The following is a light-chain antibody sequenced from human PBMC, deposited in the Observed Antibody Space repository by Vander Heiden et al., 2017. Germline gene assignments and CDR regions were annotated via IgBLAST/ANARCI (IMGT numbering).Light chain of an antibody. CDR2: DVS. Sequence: QSVLTQPASVSGSPGQSITISCTATSSDIGDYNYVSWYQQHPGKAPKLLIYDVSVRPSGVSNRFSGSKSGNTASLTISGLQAEDETDYYCSLYITSSALVLFGGGTKLTVL. J-gene: IGLJ2*01. CDR1: SSDIGDYNY. CDR3: SLYITSSALVL. V-gene: IGLV2-14*03.